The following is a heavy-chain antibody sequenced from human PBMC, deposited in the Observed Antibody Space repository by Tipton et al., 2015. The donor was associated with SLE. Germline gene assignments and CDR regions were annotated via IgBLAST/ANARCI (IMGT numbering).Heavy chain of an antibody. CDR2: MYDSGST. J-gene: IGHJ2*01. D-gene: IGHD3-3*01. Sequence: TLSLTCTVSGGSISSYYWSWIRQPPGKGLEWIGYMYDSGSTTYNPSLKSRVTISVDTSKNQFSLKLSSVTAADTAVYYCARVGEPNHYDFWSGYHYWYFDLGGRGTLVTVSS. V-gene: IGHV4-59*12. CDR3: ARVGEPNHYDFWSGYHYWYFDL. CDR1: GGSISSYY.